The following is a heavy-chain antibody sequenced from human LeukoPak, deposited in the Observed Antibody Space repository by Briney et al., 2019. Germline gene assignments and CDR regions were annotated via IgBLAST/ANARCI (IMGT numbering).Heavy chain of an antibody. CDR1: GFTFSSYW. CDR2: INQDEREK. CDR3: ARYGNGAWLAHYSFDI. J-gene: IGHJ3*02. V-gene: IGHV3-7*01. D-gene: IGHD6-19*01. Sequence: GGSLRLSCAASGFTFSSYWMSWVRQAPGKGLEWVANINQDEREKYFVDSVKGRFAISRDNAMNSLYLQMNSLRAEDTAVYYCARYGNGAWLAHYSFDIWGQGTMVTVSS.